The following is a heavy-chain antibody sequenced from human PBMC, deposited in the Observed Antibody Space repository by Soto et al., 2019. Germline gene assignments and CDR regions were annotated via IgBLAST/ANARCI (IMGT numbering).Heavy chain of an antibody. CDR3: AREGVRPYYYYGMDV. D-gene: IGHD2-21*01. V-gene: IGHV1-18*01. Sequence: QVHLVQSGAEVKKPGASVKVSCKASGYSFTTYGISWVRQAPGQGLEWMGWISGYNGDTNYAQNFQARVTMTTDTSTSTAYMELTSLRSDDTAVYYCAREGVRPYYYYGMDVWGQGTTVTVSS. CDR1: GYSFTTYG. J-gene: IGHJ6*02. CDR2: ISGYNGDT.